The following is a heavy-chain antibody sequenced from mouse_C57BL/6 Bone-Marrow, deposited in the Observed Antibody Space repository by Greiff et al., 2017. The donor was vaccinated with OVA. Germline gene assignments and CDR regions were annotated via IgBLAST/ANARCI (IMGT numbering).Heavy chain of an antibody. V-gene: IGHV1-63*01. Sequence: QVQLQQSGAELVRPGTSVKMSCKASGYTFTNYWIGWAKQRPGHGLEWIGDIYPGGGYTNYNEKFKGKATLTADKSSSTAYLQFSSLTSEDSAIYYCAREGGLRREGYFDYWGQGTTLTVSS. D-gene: IGHD2-2*01. CDR3: AREGGLRREGYFDY. J-gene: IGHJ2*01. CDR1: GYTFTNYW. CDR2: IYPGGGYT.